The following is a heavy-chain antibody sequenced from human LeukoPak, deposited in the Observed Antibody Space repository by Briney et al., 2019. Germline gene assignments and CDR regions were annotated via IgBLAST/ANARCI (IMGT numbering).Heavy chain of an antibody. CDR2: ISGSGGGT. CDR3: AKDGQLGGSSWFTLYFDY. D-gene: IGHD6-13*01. V-gene: IGHV3-23*01. Sequence: GGSLRLSCAASGFTFSSYAMSWVRQAPGKGLEWVSTISGSGGGTYYADSVKGRFTISRDNSKNTLYLQMNSLRPEDTAVYYCAKDGQLGGSSWFTLYFDYWGQGTLVTVSS. CDR1: GFTFSSYA. J-gene: IGHJ4*02.